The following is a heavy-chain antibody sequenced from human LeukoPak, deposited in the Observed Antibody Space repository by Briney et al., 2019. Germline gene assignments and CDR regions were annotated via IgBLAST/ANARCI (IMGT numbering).Heavy chain of an antibody. J-gene: IGHJ4*02. CDR1: GGSISSGSYY. CDR3: ARGYYDFWSGYYAYFDY. V-gene: IGHV4-61*02. CDR2: IYTSGST. D-gene: IGHD3-3*01. Sequence: SQTLSLTCTVSGGSISSGSYYWSWIRQPAGKGLEWIGRIYTSGSTNYNPSLKSRVTISVDTSKNQFSLKLSSVTAADTAVYYCARGYYDFWSGYYAYFDYWGQGTLVTVSS.